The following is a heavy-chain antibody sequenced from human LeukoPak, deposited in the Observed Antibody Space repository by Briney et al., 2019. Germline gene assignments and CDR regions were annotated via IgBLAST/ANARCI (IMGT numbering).Heavy chain of an antibody. J-gene: IGHJ4*02. V-gene: IGHV3-23*01. CDR1: GFTFSSYA. D-gene: IGHD6-13*01. CDR3: VKDYGPKQLVFFDS. CDR2: ISENGGTM. Sequence: GGSLRLSCAASGFTFSSYALSWVRQAPGKGLEWVSAISENGGTMFYADSVKGRFTITRDNSKNTLYVQMNSLRGEDTAVYYCVKDYGPKQLVFFDSWGQGTLVTVSS.